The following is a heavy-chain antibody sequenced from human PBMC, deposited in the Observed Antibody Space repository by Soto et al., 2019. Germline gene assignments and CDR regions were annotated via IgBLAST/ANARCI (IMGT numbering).Heavy chain of an antibody. D-gene: IGHD1-1*01. J-gene: IGHJ3*02. CDR3: ARGGQATGTYTPHGAFDI. Sequence: QVQLQQWGAGLLKPSETLSLTCAVYGGSFSGYYWSWIRQPPGKGLEWIGEINHSGSTNYNPSPKSRVTISVDTSKNQFSLKLRSVTAADTAVYYCARGGQATGTYTPHGAFDIWGQGTMVTVSS. CDR1: GGSFSGYY. V-gene: IGHV4-34*01. CDR2: INHSGST.